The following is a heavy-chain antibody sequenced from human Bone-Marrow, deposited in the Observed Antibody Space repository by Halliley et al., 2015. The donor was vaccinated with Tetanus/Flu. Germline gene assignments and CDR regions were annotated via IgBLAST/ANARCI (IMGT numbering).Heavy chain of an antibody. CDR3: ARVGDGYDSTGSPIYYFDS. CDR2: IGHTGSP. D-gene: IGHD3-22*01. J-gene: IGHJ4*02. V-gene: IGHV4-34*01. Sequence: IGHTGSPNYNPPLKSRLTISLAPSKTHFSLRLSSVTAADTSVYFCARVGDGYDSTGSPIYYFDSWGQGTLVTVSS.